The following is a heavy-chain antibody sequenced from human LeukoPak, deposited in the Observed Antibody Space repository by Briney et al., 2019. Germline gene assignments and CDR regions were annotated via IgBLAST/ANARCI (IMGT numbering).Heavy chain of an antibody. CDR3: ARDVYSSSSLRLMDY. Sequence: ASVKVSCKASGYTFTSYGISWVRQAPGQGLEWMGWISAYNGNTNYAQKLQGRVTMTTDTSTSTAYMELRSLRSDDTAVYYCARDVYSSSSLRLMDYWGQGTLVTVSS. J-gene: IGHJ4*02. CDR2: ISAYNGNT. D-gene: IGHD6-6*01. V-gene: IGHV1-18*01. CDR1: GYTFTSYG.